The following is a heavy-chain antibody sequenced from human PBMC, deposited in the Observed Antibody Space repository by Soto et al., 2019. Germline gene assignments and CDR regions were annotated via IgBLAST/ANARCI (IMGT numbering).Heavy chain of an antibody. CDR3: RVWDGDASFYYYYGMDV. V-gene: IGHV4-39*01. D-gene: IGHD4-17*01. CDR2: IYYSGST. Sequence: QLQLXESGPGLVKPSETLSLTCTVSGGSISSSSYYWGWIRQPPGKGLEWIGSIYYSGSTYYNPSLKSRVTISVDTSKDQFSLKLSSVTAADTAVYYCRVWDGDASFYYYYGMDVWGQGTTVTVSS. J-gene: IGHJ6*02. CDR1: GGSISSSSYY.